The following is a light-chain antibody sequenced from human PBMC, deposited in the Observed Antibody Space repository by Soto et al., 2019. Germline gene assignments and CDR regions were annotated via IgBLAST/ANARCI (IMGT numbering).Light chain of an antibody. CDR1: QSISSY. V-gene: IGKV1-39*01. Sequence: DIQMTQSPSTLSASFGDRVTFTWRASQSISSYLNWYQQKPGKAPKLLIYAASSLQSGVPSRFSGSGSGTDFTLTISSLQPEDFATYYCQQSYSTPLTFGGGTKVDIK. CDR3: QQSYSTPLT. CDR2: AAS. J-gene: IGKJ4*01.